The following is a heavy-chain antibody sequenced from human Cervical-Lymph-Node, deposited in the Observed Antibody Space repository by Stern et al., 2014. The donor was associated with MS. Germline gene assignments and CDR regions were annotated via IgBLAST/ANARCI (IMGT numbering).Heavy chain of an antibody. J-gene: IGHJ5*01. CDR1: GYTFTSDD. CDR3: TKAWDS. V-gene: IGHV1-8*01. CDR2: MNPDSGDT. Sequence: QMQLVQSGAEVRKPGASVKVSCKASGYTFTSDDINWVRQAPGQGLEWMGWMNPDSGDTGFAQKFQGRVTMTRDTSITTAFMELSNLRSDDTAVYYCTKAWDSWGPGTLIIVSS.